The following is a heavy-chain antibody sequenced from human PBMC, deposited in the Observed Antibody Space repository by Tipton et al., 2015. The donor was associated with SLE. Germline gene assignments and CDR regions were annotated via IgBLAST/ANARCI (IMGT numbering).Heavy chain of an antibody. CDR1: RFTFSTYG. CDR2: ISGSDGSK. CDR3: ARRNSESGAFDM. D-gene: IGHD3-10*01. V-gene: IGHV3-23*01. Sequence: GSLRLSCAAPRFTFSTYGMRWVRQSPEKGLEWVSSISGSDGSKYYANSVKGRFTISRDNSKNTLYLQMNSLRAEDTAVYYCARRNSESGAFDMWGQGTLVTVSS. J-gene: IGHJ3*02.